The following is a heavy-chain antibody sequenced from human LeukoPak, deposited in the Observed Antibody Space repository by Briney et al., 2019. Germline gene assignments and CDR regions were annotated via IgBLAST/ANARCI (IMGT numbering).Heavy chain of an antibody. D-gene: IGHD2-2*01. CDR2: IYYSGHT. Sequence: SETLSLTCTVSGGSISSSSYYWGWIRQPPGKGLEWIGSIYYSGHTYYNPSLKSRVTISVDTSKNQFSLKLSSVSAADTAVYYCARYYCSSTSCYHGYWGQGTLVTVSS. J-gene: IGHJ4*02. V-gene: IGHV4-39*01. CDR3: ARYYCSSTSCYHGY. CDR1: GGSISSSSYY.